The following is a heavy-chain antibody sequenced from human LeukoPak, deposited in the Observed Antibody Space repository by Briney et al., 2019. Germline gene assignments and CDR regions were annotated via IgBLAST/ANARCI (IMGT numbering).Heavy chain of an antibody. CDR3: ARCTTHYYGSGSYYCDY. CDR2: IIPIFGTA. Sequence: SVKVSCKASGGTFSCYAISWVRQAPGQGLEWMGGIIPIFGTANYAQKFQGRVTITADESTSTAYMELSSLRSEDTAVYYCARCTTHYYGSGSYYCDYWGQGTLVTVSS. J-gene: IGHJ4*02. CDR1: GGTFSCYA. D-gene: IGHD3-10*01. V-gene: IGHV1-69*01.